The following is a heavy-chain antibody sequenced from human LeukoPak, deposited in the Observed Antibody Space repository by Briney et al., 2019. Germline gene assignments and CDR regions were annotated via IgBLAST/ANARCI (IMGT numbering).Heavy chain of an antibody. J-gene: IGHJ4*02. CDR2: IIPILGIA. CDR1: GGTFSSYA. CDR3: ASRKAAPALWVRFDY. D-gene: IGHD6-6*01. V-gene: IGHV1-69*04. Sequence: ASVKVPCKASGGTFSSYAISWVRPAPGQGLEWMGRIIPILGIANYAQKFQGRVTITADKSTSTAYMELSSLRSEDTAVYYCASRKAAPALWVRFDYWGQGTLVTVSS.